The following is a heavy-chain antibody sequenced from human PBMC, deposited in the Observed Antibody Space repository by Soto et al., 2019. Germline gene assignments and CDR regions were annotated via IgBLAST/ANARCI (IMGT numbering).Heavy chain of an antibody. V-gene: IGHV1-18*01. D-gene: IGHD4-4*01. CDR3: ARDGVAVTTGISGY. J-gene: IGHJ4*02. CDR1: GYTFTSYS. CDR2: ISAYNGNT. Sequence: QVQLVQSGAEVKKPGASVKVSCKASGYTFTSYSISWVRQAPGQGLEWMGWISAYNGNTKYAQKFQGRVTMTTDTSTSTAYMELRSLRSDDTAMYYCARDGVAVTTGISGYWGQGTLVTVSS.